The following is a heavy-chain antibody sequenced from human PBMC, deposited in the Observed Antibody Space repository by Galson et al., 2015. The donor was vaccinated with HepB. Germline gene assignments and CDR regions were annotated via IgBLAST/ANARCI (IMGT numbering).Heavy chain of an antibody. J-gene: IGHJ4*02. D-gene: IGHD4-17*01. CDR2: ISGSDDST. CDR1: GFAFSRYA. Sequence: SLRLSCAASGFAFSRYAMSWVRQAPGKGLEWVSAISGSDDSTYFADSGKGRFSIFRDNSKNTLYLQLNSLRAEDTAVYYCAAHTADGESTFDFWGLGTLVAVSS. V-gene: IGHV3-23*01. CDR3: AAHTADGESTFDF.